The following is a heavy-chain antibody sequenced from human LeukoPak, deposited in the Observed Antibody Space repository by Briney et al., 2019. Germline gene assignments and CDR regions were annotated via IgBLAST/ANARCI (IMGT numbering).Heavy chain of an antibody. Sequence: SETLSLTCTVSGGSISSYYWSWIRQPPGKGLEWIGYIYYSGSTNYNPSLKGRVTISVDTSKNQFSLKLSSVTAADTAVYYCARRPQSGYATFDPWGQGTLVTVSS. D-gene: IGHD5-12*01. CDR3: ARRPQSGYATFDP. CDR2: IYYSGST. V-gene: IGHV4-59*01. J-gene: IGHJ5*02. CDR1: GGSISSYY.